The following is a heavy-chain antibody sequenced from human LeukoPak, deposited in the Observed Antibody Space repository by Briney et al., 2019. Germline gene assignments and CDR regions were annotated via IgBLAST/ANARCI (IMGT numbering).Heavy chain of an antibody. V-gene: IGHV4-59*12. CDR2: IYYSGST. CDR1: GGSISSYY. Sequence: SETLSLTCTVSGGSISSYYWSWIRQPPGKGLEWIGYIYYSGSTNYNPSLKSRVTISLDTSKNQFSLKLSSVTAADTAVYYCARDRRDILTGSTYWGQGTLVTVSS. D-gene: IGHD3-9*01. J-gene: IGHJ4*02. CDR3: ARDRRDILTGSTY.